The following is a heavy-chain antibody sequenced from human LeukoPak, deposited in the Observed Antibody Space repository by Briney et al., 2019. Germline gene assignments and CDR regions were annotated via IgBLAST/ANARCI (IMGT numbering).Heavy chain of an antibody. CDR1: GYTFTSYD. J-gene: IGHJ6*03. CDR3: ARGPPYYYYMDV. V-gene: IGHV1-8*01. Sequence: ASVKVSCKASGYTFTSYDINWVRQATGQGLEWMGWMNPNSGNTGYAQKFQGRVTMTRNTSISTAYVELSSLRSEDTAVYYCARGPPYYYYMDVWGKGTTVTVSS. CDR2: MNPNSGNT.